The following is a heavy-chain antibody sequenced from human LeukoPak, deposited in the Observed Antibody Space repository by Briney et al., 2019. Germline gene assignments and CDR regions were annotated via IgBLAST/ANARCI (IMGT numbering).Heavy chain of an antibody. Sequence: GGSLRLSCAASGFTFSSYAMSWVRQAPGKGLEWVSVFYSGGGTYYADSVKGRFTISRDNSKNTLYLQMNSLRAEDTAVYYCARGYSSGWYGGYWGQGTLVTVSS. CDR2: FYSGGGT. V-gene: IGHV3-53*01. D-gene: IGHD6-19*01. J-gene: IGHJ4*02. CDR1: GFTFSSYA. CDR3: ARGYSSGWYGGY.